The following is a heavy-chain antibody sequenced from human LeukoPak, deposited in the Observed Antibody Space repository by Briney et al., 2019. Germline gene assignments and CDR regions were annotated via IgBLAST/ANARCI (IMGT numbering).Heavy chain of an antibody. CDR2: MNPNSGNT. J-gene: IGHJ6*02. CDR1: GYTFTSYD. Sequence: ASVKVSCKASGYTFTSYDINWVRQATGQGLEWMGWMNPNSGNTGYAQKFQGRVTMTRNTSISTAYMELSSLRSEDTAVYYCAGGSSWYEYYYYYGMDVWGQGTTVTVSS. V-gene: IGHV1-8*01. CDR3: AGGSSWYEYYYYYGMDV. D-gene: IGHD6-13*01.